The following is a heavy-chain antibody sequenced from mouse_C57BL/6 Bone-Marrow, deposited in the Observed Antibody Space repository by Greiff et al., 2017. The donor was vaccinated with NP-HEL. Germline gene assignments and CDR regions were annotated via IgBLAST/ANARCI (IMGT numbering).Heavy chain of an antibody. D-gene: IGHD2-1*01. J-gene: IGHJ1*03. Sequence: QVQLQQSVAELVKPGASVKISCKVSGYTFTDHTIHWMKQRPEQGLEWIGYIYPRDGSTKYNEKFKGKATLTADKSSSTAYMQLNSLTSEDSAVYFCAREGYYGNYDWYFDVWGTGTTVTVSS. CDR2: IYPRDGST. CDR1: GYTFTDHT. V-gene: IGHV1-78*01. CDR3: AREGYYGNYDWYFDV.